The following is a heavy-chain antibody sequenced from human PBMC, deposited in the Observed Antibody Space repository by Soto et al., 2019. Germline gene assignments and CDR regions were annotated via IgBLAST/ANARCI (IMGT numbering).Heavy chain of an antibody. D-gene: IGHD3-22*01. V-gene: IGHV1-18*01. J-gene: IGHJ4*02. CDR1: GYTFASYG. Sequence: QGQLVQSGTEVKKPGSSVKISCKASGYTFASYGISWVRQAPGQGHEWMGWIGAYNGDTNYAQKFRGRVTMTTDTSTTTAYMDLRSLTSDDTAVYYCARDHYYDGSGYYEDCFDYWGQGTLVIVSS. CDR3: ARDHYYDGSGYYEDCFDY. CDR2: IGAYNGDT.